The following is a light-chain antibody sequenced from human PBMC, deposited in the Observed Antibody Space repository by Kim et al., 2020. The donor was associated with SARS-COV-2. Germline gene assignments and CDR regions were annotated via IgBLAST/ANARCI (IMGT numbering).Light chain of an antibody. CDR1: QSVGTL. V-gene: IGKV3-15*01. Sequence: VSPGERATLSCGASQSVGTLLAWYQQRPGQAPRLLIYHTSTRATGIPVRFSGSGSGTEFTLTISSLQSEDFAVYYCQQHHRWPITFGGGTKVEIK. CDR2: HTS. CDR3: QQHHRWPIT. J-gene: IGKJ4*01.